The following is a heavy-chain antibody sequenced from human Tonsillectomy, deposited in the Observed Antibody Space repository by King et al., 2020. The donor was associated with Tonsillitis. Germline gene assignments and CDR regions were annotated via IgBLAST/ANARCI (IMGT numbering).Heavy chain of an antibody. CDR1: GDSVSSNSAA. CDR3: ASVSGSYYHGTYWYFDL. J-gene: IGHJ2*01. CDR2: TYYRSKWYN. V-gene: IGHV6-1*01. Sequence: VQLQQSGPGLVKPSQTLSLTCAISGDSVSSNSAAWNWIRQSPSRGLEWLGRTYYRSKWYNDYAVSVKSRITINPDTSKNQFSLQLNAVNLEDTAVYYCASVSGSYYHGTYWYFDLWGRGTLVTVSS. D-gene: IGHD1-26*01.